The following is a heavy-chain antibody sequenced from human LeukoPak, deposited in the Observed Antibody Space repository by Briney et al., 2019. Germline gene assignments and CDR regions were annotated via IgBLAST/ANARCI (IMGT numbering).Heavy chain of an antibody. V-gene: IGHV4-59*01. D-gene: IGHD3-9*01. CDR3: ARVRYYDILSRYYGDGYFDY. J-gene: IGHJ4*02. Sequence: PSETLTLTCTVSGGSISSYYWSWIRQPPGKGLEWIGYIYYSRSNNYNPSLKSRVTISVDTSKNQFSLKLSSVTAADTAVYYCARVRYYDILSRYYGDGYFDYWGQGTLVTVSS. CDR1: GGSISSYY. CDR2: IYYSRSN.